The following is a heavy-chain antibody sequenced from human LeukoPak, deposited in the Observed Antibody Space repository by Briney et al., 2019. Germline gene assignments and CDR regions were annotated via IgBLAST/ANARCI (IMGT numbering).Heavy chain of an antibody. CDR1: GFTFNSYE. V-gene: IGHV3-48*03. CDR2: IISDGNYE. J-gene: IGHJ4*02. CDR3: AREEPNCGGDCHQL. D-gene: IGHD2-21*02. Sequence: GGSLRLSCAASGFTFNSYEMNWVRQAPGKGLEWISYIISDGNYELYADSVRGRFTISRDNGKNSLYLQMNSLRAEDTAVYYCAREEPNCGGDCHQLWGQGTLVTVSS.